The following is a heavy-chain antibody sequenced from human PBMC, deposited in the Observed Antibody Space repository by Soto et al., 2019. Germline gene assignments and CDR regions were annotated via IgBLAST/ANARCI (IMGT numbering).Heavy chain of an antibody. CDR2: IYWDDDK. CDR1: GFSLSTSGVG. J-gene: IGHJ5*02. CDR3: ARSSAADRGGFDP. V-gene: IGHV2-5*02. Sequence: QITLKESGPTLVKPTQTLTLTCTFSGFSLSTSGVGVGWIRQPPGKALEWLGVIYWDDDKRYSPSLKSRLTIPKDPSQHQVVLTMTNMDPVDTATYYAARSSAADRGGFDPWGQGTLVTVSS. D-gene: IGHD3-10*01.